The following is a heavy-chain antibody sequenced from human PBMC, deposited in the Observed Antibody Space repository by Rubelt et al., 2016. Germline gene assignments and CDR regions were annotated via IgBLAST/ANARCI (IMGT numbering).Heavy chain of an antibody. J-gene: IGHJ4*02. V-gene: IGHV3-7*04. CDR3: SRMLED. Sequence: EVQLVESGGGLVQPGGSLRLSCAASGFTFNSYWMDLVRQAPGQGLAWVANITQDGGDKYYVDSVKGRFTISRDNAKNLVFLQMNSLRAEDTAVYFCSRMLEDWGQGALVTVSS. D-gene: IGHD3-16*01. CDR1: GFTFNSYW. CDR2: ITQDGGDK.